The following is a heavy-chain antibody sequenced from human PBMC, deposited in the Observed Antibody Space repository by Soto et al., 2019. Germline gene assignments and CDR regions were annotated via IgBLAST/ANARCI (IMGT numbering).Heavy chain of an antibody. J-gene: IGHJ6*03. CDR3: ARGVYYGSGIYFYYYYMDV. V-gene: IGHV1-8*01. CDR2: MNPNSGNT. D-gene: IGHD3-10*01. CDR1: GYTFTSYD. Sequence: GASVKVSCKASGYTFTSYDINWVRQATGQGLEWMGWMNPNSGNTGYAQKFQGRVTMTRNTSISTAYMELSSLRSEDTAVYYCARGVYYGSGIYFYYYYMDVGGKGTTVTVSS.